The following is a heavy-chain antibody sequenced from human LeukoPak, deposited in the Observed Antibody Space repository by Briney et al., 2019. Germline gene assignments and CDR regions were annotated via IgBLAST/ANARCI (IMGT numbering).Heavy chain of an antibody. CDR1: AFSLSDYW. J-gene: IGHJ6*03. CDR2: IKQDGSEK. D-gene: IGHD2-15*01. CDR3: AKDSHIVVVAGVDSHMDV. V-gene: IGHV3-7*01. Sequence: SGGSLRLSCAASAFSLSDYWMNWVRQAPGKGLEWVASIKQDGSEKYYVDSVKGRFTISRDSSKNALYLQMNSLRAEDTAVYYCAKDSHIVVVAGVDSHMDVWGKGTTVTVSS.